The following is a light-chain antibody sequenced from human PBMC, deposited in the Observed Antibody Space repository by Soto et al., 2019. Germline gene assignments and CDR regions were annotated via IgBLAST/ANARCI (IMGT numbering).Light chain of an antibody. CDR2: AAS. CDR1: RDVRSD. Sequence: QMTQSPSSLSASVGEKIIITCRASRDVRSDVSWYQQKPGQAPKLLIYAASNLYTGVPSRFSGSRSGTEFTLTISSLQPEDFASYYCLQDYGDSWTFGQGTKVDIK. J-gene: IGKJ1*01. V-gene: IGKV1-6*01. CDR3: LQDYGDSWT.